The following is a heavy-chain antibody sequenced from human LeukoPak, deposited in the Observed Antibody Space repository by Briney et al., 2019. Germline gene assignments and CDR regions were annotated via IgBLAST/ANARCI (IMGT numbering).Heavy chain of an antibody. CDR2: TKSKTDGGTT. V-gene: IGHV3-15*01. CDR1: GFTFSNAW. D-gene: IGHD3-10*01. J-gene: IGHJ6*03. CDR3: TTALGVIPTKNYYYYMDV. Sequence: GGSLRLSCAASGFTFSNAWMSWVRQAPGKGLEWVGRTKSKTDGGTTDYAAPVKGRFTISRDDSKNTLYLQMNSLKTEDTAVYYCTTALGVIPTKNYYYYMDVWGKGTTVTVSS.